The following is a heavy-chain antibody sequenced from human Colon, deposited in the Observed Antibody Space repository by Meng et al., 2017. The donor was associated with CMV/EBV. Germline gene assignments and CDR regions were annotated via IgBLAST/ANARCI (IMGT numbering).Heavy chain of an antibody. Sequence: SGAASGFTFSRSGMHWVRQAPGKGLEWVAVIWYDGSNKYYADAVRGRFTISRDNSKNTLYLQMNSLRAEDTAVYYCAKAYYYDSSGYNWVYYYYGMDVWGQGTTVTVSS. J-gene: IGHJ6*02. V-gene: IGHV3-33*06. CDR1: GFTFSRSG. D-gene: IGHD3-22*01. CDR3: AKAYYYDSSGYNWVYYYYGMDV. CDR2: IWYDGSNK.